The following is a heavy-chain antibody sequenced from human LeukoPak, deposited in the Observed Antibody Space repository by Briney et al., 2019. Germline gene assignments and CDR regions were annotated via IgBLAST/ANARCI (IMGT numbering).Heavy chain of an antibody. V-gene: IGHV3-30-3*01. CDR3: ARGVVEATVTPSYYMDV. J-gene: IGHJ6*03. D-gene: IGHD4-11*01. CDR2: ISYDGSNK. CDR1: GFTFSSYA. Sequence: GRSLRLSCAASGFTFSSYAMHWVRQAPGKGLEWVAVISYDGSNKYYADSVKGRFTISRDNSKNTLYLQMNSLRAEDTAVYYCARGVVEATVTPSYYMDVWGKGTTVTVSS.